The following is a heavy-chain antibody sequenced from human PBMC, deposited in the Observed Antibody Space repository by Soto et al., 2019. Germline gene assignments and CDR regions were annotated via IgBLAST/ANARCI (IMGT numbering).Heavy chain of an antibody. CDR3: VQGRYPTMATPLDH. D-gene: IGHD2-15*01. J-gene: IGHJ4*02. Sequence: PGGSLRLSCAASGFTFDNCGMHWVRQAPGEGLEWVAGISWDSSTIGYADSVKGRFIISRDDAKNSLYLQMDSLRGEDTALYYCVQGRYPTMATPLDHWGQGTQVTV. CDR1: GFTFDNCG. V-gene: IGHV3-9*01. CDR2: ISWDSSTI.